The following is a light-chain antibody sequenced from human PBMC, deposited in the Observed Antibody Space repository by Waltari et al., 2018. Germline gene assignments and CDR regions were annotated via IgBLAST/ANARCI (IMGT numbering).Light chain of an antibody. CDR1: QSVSSE. J-gene: IGKJ4*01. Sequence: ETVMTQSPGTLSVSPGVSVSPSCRASQSVSSELAWYQQKPGQTPRLLIYGASTRVTGIPARFSGSGSGTEFTLTISSLQSEDFGVYYCQQYNKWPLTFGGGTKVEIK. CDR3: QQYNKWPLT. V-gene: IGKV3-15*01. CDR2: GAS.